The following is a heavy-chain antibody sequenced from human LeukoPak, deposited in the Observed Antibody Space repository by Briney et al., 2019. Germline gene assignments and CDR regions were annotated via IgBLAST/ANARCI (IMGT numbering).Heavy chain of an antibody. Sequence: SETLSLTCTVSGGSISPYFWSWMRQTPGKGLEWIGYIAYTGSTNYNPALKSRVTISVDTSKNQFSLQLTSVTAADAAVYYCARDDYRGVTNFDPWGQGTLVTVSS. CDR2: IAYTGST. D-gene: IGHD3-10*01. J-gene: IGHJ5*02. V-gene: IGHV4-59*01. CDR1: GGSISPYF. CDR3: ARDDYRGVTNFDP.